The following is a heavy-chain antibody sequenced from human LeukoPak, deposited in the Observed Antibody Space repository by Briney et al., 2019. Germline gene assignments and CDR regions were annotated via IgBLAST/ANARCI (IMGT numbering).Heavy chain of an antibody. CDR1: GFTFSSYN. CDR3: ARGIHYGDYYFDY. Sequence: GGSLRLSCAASGFTFSSYNMNWVRQAPGKGLEWVSSITSSSNYIYFGDSVKGRFTISRDNAKNSLYLQMNSLRAEDTAVYYCARGIHYGDYYFDYWGQGTLVTVSS. CDR2: ITSSSNYI. J-gene: IGHJ4*02. V-gene: IGHV3-21*01. D-gene: IGHD4-17*01.